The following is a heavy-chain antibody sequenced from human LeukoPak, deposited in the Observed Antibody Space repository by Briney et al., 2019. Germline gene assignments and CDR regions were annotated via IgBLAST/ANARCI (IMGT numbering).Heavy chain of an antibody. CDR1: GYTFTGYY. D-gene: IGHD5-18*01. CDR3: ARGSGYGIYYYYYMDV. J-gene: IGHJ6*03. CDR2: INPNSGGT. V-gene: IGHV1-2*02. Sequence: ASVKLSCKASGYTFTGYYMHWVRQDPGQGLEWMGWINPNSGGTNYAQKFQGEVSMTRDASISTAYMELSRLRSDDTAVYYCARGSGYGIYYYYYMDVWGKGTTVTVSS.